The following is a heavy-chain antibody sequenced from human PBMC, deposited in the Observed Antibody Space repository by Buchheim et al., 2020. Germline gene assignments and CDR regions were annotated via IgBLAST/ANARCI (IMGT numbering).Heavy chain of an antibody. J-gene: IGHJ4*02. V-gene: IGHV4-59*01. Sequence: QVQLRESGPGLVKPSETLSLTCTVSGDSINNYYWSWIRQSPGKGLEWIGYVYYTGSPIYNPSLKSRVNILVDRSRNQLSLRLDSVTAADTAVYYCGRLLAAGTFVVEHWGQGTL. CDR2: VYYTGSP. CDR3: GRLLAAGTFVVEH. CDR1: GDSINNYY. D-gene: IGHD2-21*01.